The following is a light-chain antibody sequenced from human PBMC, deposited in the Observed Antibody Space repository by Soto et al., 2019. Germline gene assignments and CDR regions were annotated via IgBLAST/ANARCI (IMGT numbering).Light chain of an antibody. CDR3: QQYEAVVT. Sequence: ELVLTQSPGTLSLSPGERATLSCRASQSPTNNYFAWYQQKPGRALRLLIDGASTRATGIPDRFSGSGSGTDFTLTISRLEPEDVAVYYCQQYEAVVTFGQGTKVDIK. V-gene: IGKV3-20*01. CDR1: QSPTNNY. CDR2: GAS. J-gene: IGKJ1*01.